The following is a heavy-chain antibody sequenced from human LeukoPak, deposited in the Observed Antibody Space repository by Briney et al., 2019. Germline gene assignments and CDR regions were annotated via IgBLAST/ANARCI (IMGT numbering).Heavy chain of an antibody. CDR2: IYTSGST. D-gene: IGHD2-15*01. CDR1: GGSISSGSYY. CDR3: ARDMAAATSYYYYYYMDV. Sequence: SETLSLTCTVSGGSISSGSYYWSWIRQPAGKGLEWIVRIYTSGSTNYNPSLKSRVTISVDTSKNQFSLKLSSVTAADTAVYYCARDMAAATSYYYYYYMDVWGKGTTVTVSS. V-gene: IGHV4-61*02. J-gene: IGHJ6*03.